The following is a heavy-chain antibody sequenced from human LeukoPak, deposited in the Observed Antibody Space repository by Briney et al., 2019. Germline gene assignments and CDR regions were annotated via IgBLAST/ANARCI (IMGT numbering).Heavy chain of an antibody. D-gene: IGHD2-2*01. V-gene: IGHV3-23*01. J-gene: IGHJ4*02. CDR2: ISGSGGST. CDR1: GFTFSSYA. CDR3: AKSRDLVPAAPIGY. Sequence: PGGSLRLSCAASGFTFSSYAMSWVRQAPGKGLEWVSAISGSGGSTYYADSVKGRFTISRDNSKNTLYLQMNSLRAEDTAVYYCAKSRDLVPAAPIGYWGQGTLVTVSS.